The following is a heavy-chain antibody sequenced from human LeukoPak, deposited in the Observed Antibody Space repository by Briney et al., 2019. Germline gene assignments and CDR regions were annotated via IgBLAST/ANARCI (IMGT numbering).Heavy chain of an antibody. CDR2: IYRSGST. V-gene: IGHV4-4*02. Sequence: SETLSLTCAVSGGSISSSNWWSWVRQPPGKGLEWIGEIYRSGSTNYNPSLKSRDTISVDKSKNQFSLKLSSVTAADTAMYYCARDLAYCGGDCYSYAFDIWGQGTMVTVSS. J-gene: IGHJ3*02. CDR3: ARDLAYCGGDCYSYAFDI. D-gene: IGHD2-21*02. CDR1: GGSISSSNW.